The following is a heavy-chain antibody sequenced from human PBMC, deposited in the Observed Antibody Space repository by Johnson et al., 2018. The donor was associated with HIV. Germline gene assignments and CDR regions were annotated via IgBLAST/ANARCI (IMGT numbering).Heavy chain of an antibody. CDR2: ISYDGSSK. J-gene: IGHJ3*02. CDR3: ARDAHMVRGVGDAFDI. D-gene: IGHD3-10*01. V-gene: IGHV3-30*03. CDR1: GFTFTTYG. Sequence: QVQLVESGGGVVQPGRSLRLSCAASGFTFTTYGMHWVRQAPGKGLEWVAFISYDGSSKYYADSVKGRFTISRDNAKNSLYLQMNSLRAEDTALYYCARDAHMVRGVGDAFDIWGQGTMVTVSS.